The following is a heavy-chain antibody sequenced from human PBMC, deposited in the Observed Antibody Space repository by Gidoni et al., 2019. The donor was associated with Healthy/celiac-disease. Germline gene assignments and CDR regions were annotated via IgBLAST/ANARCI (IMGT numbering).Heavy chain of an antibody. CDR2: ISYDGSNK. CDR1: GFTFSSYG. Sequence: QVQLVESGGGVVQPGRSLRLSCAASGFTFSSYGMHWVRQAPGKGLEWVAVISYDGSNKYYADSVKGRFTISRDNSKNTLYLQMNSLRAEDTAVYYCAKNPKRISHGPFDYWGQGTLVTVSS. CDR3: AKNPKRISHGPFDY. J-gene: IGHJ4*02. D-gene: IGHD2-15*01. V-gene: IGHV3-30*18.